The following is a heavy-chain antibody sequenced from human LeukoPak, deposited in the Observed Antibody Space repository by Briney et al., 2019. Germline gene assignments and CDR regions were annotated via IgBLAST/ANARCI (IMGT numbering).Heavy chain of an antibody. CDR1: GGTFSSYA. D-gene: IGHD5-18*01. Sequence: SVKVSCKASGGTFSSYAISWVRQAPGQGLEWMGGIIPIFGTANYAQKFQGRVTITADESTSTAYMELSSLRSEDTAVFYCARGGYSYGYYSGAFDIWGQGTMVTVSS. CDR2: IIPIFGTA. J-gene: IGHJ3*02. V-gene: IGHV1-69*13. CDR3: ARGGYSYGYYSGAFDI.